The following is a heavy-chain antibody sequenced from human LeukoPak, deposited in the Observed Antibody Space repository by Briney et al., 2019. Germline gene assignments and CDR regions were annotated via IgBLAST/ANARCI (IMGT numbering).Heavy chain of an antibody. J-gene: IGHJ4*02. D-gene: IGHD4-17*01. Sequence: HGGSLRLSCAASGFTVSSNYMSWVRQAPGKGLEWVSVIYSGGSTYYADSVKGRFTISRDNSKNTLYLQMNSLRAEDTAVYYCARDDSGDLPLDYWGQGTLVTVSS. CDR3: ARDDSGDLPLDY. CDR2: IYSGGST. V-gene: IGHV3-53*01. CDR1: GFTVSSNY.